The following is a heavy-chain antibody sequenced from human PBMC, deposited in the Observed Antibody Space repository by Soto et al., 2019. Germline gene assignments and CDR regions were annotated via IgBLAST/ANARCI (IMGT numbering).Heavy chain of an antibody. Sequence: SVKVSCKASVGGFSSYAISWVRQDPGQGLEWMGGIIPIFGTANYAQKFQGRVTITADESTSTAYMELSSLRSDDTAVYYCARDGRYAPNWIHDYWGQGTLVTVSS. D-gene: IGHD1-1*01. CDR3: ARDGRYAPNWIHDY. J-gene: IGHJ4*02. CDR2: IIPIFGTA. CDR1: VGGFSSYA. V-gene: IGHV1-69*13.